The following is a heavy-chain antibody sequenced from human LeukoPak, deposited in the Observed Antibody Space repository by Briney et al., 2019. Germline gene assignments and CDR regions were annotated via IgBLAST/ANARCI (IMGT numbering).Heavy chain of an antibody. CDR3: ASSNRAAAGTLYFDY. CDR1: GGPISSYY. J-gene: IGHJ4*02. CDR2: IYYSGST. V-gene: IGHV4-59*08. Sequence: PSETLSLTCTVSGGPISSYYWSWIRQPPGKGLEWIGYIYYSGSTNYNPSLKSRVTISVDTSKNQFSLKLSSVTAADTAVYYCASSNRAAAGTLYFDYWGQGTLVTVSS. D-gene: IGHD6-13*01.